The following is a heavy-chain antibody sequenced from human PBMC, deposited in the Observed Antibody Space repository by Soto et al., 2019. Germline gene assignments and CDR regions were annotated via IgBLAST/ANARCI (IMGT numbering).Heavy chain of an antibody. Sequence: PGGSLRLSCAASGFTFSSHALHWVRQAPGKGLEWVAVISYDGSTKYYADSVKGRFTISRDNSKNTLYLEMNSLRADDTAVYYCARERGEGAISWSDWFDPWGQGTLVTVS. CDR3: ARERGEGAISWSDWFDP. CDR2: ISYDGSTK. CDR1: GFTFSSHA. V-gene: IGHV3-30-3*01. J-gene: IGHJ5*02. D-gene: IGHD1-26*01.